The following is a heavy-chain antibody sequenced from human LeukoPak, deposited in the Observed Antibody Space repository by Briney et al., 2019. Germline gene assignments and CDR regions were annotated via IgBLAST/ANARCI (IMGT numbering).Heavy chain of an antibody. J-gene: IGHJ6*03. V-gene: IGHV4-39*07. CDR1: GGSISRSNHY. CDR2: INDSGST. D-gene: IGHD6-13*01. CDR3: ARGRSTEQQLVPMDV. Sequence: PSETLSLSCTVSGGSISRSNHYWGWIRQPPGKGLEWIGVINDSGSTNYNPSLKSRVTISVDTSKNQFSLKLSSVTAADTAVYYCARGRSTEQQLVPMDVWGKGTTVTVSS.